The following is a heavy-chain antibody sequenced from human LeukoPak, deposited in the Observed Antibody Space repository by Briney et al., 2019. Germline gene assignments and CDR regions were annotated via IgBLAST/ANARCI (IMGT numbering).Heavy chain of an antibody. Sequence: GASLRLSCAASGFTFSSYAMSWVRQAPGKGLEWVSGISYSGGTTYYADSVKGRFTISRDNSKNTLYLQMNSLRAEDTAVYYCAKGGQMMVEVARRGALDIWGQGTMVTVSS. CDR1: GFTFSSYA. V-gene: IGHV3-23*01. CDR2: ISYSGGTT. D-gene: IGHD1-1*01. CDR3: AKGGQMMVEVARRGALDI. J-gene: IGHJ3*02.